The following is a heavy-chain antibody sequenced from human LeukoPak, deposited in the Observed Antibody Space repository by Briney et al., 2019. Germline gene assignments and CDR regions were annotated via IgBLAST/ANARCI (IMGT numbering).Heavy chain of an antibody. V-gene: IGHV1-46*01. Sequence: ASVKVSCKASGYTFSSSHMHWVRQAPGQGLEWMGIINPSSGTASYAQKFQGRVTMTRDTSTSTVHMELSSLRSEDTAVYYCARDPCSGGSCYNWFDPWGQGTLVTVSS. D-gene: IGHD2-15*01. CDR3: ARDPCSGGSCYNWFDP. CDR1: GYTFSSSH. J-gene: IGHJ5*02. CDR2: INPSSGTA.